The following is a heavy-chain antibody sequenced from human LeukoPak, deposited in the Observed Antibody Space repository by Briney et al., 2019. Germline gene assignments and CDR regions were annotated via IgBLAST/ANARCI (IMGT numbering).Heavy chain of an antibody. J-gene: IGHJ3*02. V-gene: IGHV3-30*18. CDR3: AKERAGMGADAFDI. CDR1: GFTFTNYG. CDR2: ISYDGRNE. Sequence: GGSVRLSCAASGFTFTNYGMHWVRQAPGKGLEWVAMISYDGRNEYYVDSVKGRFTISRDNSKNTLYLQMNSLRAEDTAVYYCAKERAGMGADAFDIWGQGTMVTVSS. D-gene: IGHD1-26*01.